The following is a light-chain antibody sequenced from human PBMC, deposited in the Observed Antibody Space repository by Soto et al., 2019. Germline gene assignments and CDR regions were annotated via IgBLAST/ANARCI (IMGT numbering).Light chain of an antibody. V-gene: IGKV1D-16*01. CDR1: QDINSW. CDR3: QQYNIYPLT. Sequence: DVQMTQSPSSLSASVGDRVTITCRASQDINSWLAWYQQKPGNAPKSLIYAASSLQTGVPSRFSGSASGTHFTLTISNLPPEDSATYYCQQYNIYPLTFGGGTKVEIK. J-gene: IGKJ4*01. CDR2: AAS.